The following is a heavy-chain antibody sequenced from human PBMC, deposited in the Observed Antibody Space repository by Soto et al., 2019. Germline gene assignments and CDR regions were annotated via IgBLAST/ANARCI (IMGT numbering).Heavy chain of an antibody. CDR3: ARDSGIQYYDFWSGYYYMDV. J-gene: IGHJ6*03. CDR2: IISSSSYI. D-gene: IGHD3-3*01. V-gene: IGHV3-21*01. Sequence: GGSLRLSCAASGFTFSSYSMNWVRQAPGKGLEWVTSIISSSSYIYYADSVKGRFTISRDNAKNSLFLQMNSLRAEDTAVYYFARDSGIQYYDFWSGYYYMDVWGKGTTVTVSS. CDR1: GFTFSSYS.